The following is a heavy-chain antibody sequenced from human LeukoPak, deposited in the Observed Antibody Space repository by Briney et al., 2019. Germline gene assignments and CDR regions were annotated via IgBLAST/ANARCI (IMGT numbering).Heavy chain of an antibody. J-gene: IGHJ3*02. CDR2: ITGSSGST. CDR1: RFTFSSYA. V-gene: IGHV3-23*01. CDR3: AKDRVVGAIDVFDI. Sequence: GGSLRLSCAASRFTFSSYAMTWVRQAPGKGLEWVSVITGSSGSTYYADPVKGRFTISRDNSKNTLYLQMNSLRVEDTAVYYCAKDRVVGAIDVFDIWGQGTMVTVSS. D-gene: IGHD1-26*01.